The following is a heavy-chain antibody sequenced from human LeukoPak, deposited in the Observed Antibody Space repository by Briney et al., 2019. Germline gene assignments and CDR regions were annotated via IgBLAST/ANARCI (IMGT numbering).Heavy chain of an antibody. CDR1: GFTFGDYA. CDR3: TRAPYGGNSLATY. CDR2: IRSKAYGATT. V-gene: IGHV3-49*04. J-gene: IGHJ4*02. Sequence: GGSLRLSCTASGFTFGDYAMSWVRQAPGKELEWVGFIRSKAYGATTKYAASVKGRFTISRDDSKSIAYLQMNSLKTEDTAVYYCTRAPYGGNSLATYWGQGTLVTVSS. D-gene: IGHD4-23*01.